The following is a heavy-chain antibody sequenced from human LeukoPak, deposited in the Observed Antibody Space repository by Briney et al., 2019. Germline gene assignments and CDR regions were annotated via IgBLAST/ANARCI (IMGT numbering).Heavy chain of an antibody. V-gene: IGHV3-30-3*01. Sequence: GGSLRLSCAASGFSFISYAMHWVRQAPGKGLEWVAVISYDGSNKYYADSVKGRFTISRDNSKNTLYLQMNSLRAEDTAVYYCARDVDSIVVVPAAPHFDYWGQGTLVTVSS. J-gene: IGHJ4*02. CDR3: ARDVDSIVVVPAAPHFDY. CDR2: ISYDGSNK. D-gene: IGHD2-2*01. CDR1: GFSFISYA.